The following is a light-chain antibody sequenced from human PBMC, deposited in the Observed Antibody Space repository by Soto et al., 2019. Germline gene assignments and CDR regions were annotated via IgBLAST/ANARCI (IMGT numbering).Light chain of an antibody. CDR2: GNT. J-gene: IGLJ3*02. V-gene: IGLV1-40*01. CDR3: QSYDSSLSGSGV. Sequence: QPVLTQPPSVSGAPGQRVTISCTGNSSNIGAGFGVHWYQQLPGTAPKLLIYGNTNRPSGVPDRFSGSKSGTSASLAINGLQAEDEADYYCQSYDSSLSGSGVFGGGTKLTVL. CDR1: SSNIGAGFG.